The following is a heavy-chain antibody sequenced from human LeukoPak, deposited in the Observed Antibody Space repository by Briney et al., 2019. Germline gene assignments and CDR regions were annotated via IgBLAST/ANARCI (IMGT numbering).Heavy chain of an antibody. J-gene: IGHJ6*02. D-gene: IGHD6-19*01. Sequence: GRSLRLSCAASGFTFDDYAMSWVRQAPGKGLEWVSGISWDSRNIGYAASVKGRFTTSRDNGKNSLYLQMNSLRPDDTALYYCARGNRDSSGFYFYYGMDVWGPGSTVTVSS. CDR3: ARGNRDSSGFYFYYGMDV. CDR2: ISWDSRNI. CDR1: GFTFDDYA. V-gene: IGHV3-9*01.